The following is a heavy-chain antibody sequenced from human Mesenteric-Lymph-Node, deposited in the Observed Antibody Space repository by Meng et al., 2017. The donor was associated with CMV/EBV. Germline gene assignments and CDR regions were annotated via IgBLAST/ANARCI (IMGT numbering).Heavy chain of an antibody. D-gene: IGHD3-3*01. CDR1: GYTLTSYG. Sequence: ASVKVSCKASGYTLTSYGISWVRQAPGQGLEWMGWISAYNGDTDYAQKLQGRVTMTTDTSTSTAYMELRSLRSDDTAVYYCARVPYDFWSGHPPKFDYWGQGTLVTVSS. CDR3: ARVPYDFWSGHPPKFDY. CDR2: ISAYNGDT. V-gene: IGHV1-18*01. J-gene: IGHJ4*02.